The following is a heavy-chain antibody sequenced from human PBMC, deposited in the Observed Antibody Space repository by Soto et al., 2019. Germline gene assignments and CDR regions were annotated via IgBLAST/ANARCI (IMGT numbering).Heavy chain of an antibody. V-gene: IGHV3-33*01. CDR1: GFTFSSYG. CDR3: ARDYSGSYSEYFQY. CDR2: IWYDGSNK. D-gene: IGHD1-26*01. Sequence: QVQLVESGGGVVQPGRSLRLSCVASGFTFSSYGMHWVRQAPGKGLEWVAVIWYDGSNKYYADSVKGRFTISRDNSKNTLYLQMNSLRAEDTAVYYCARDYSGSYSEYFQYWGQGTLVTVSS. J-gene: IGHJ1*01.